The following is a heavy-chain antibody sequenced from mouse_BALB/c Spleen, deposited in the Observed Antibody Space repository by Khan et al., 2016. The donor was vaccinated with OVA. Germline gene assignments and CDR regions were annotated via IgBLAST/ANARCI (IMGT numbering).Heavy chain of an antibody. Sequence: QVQLQQSGAELVKPGASVKLSCKTSGYTFTNYWIQWVKQRPGQGLGWVGEIFHGTGTTYYNEHFKAKTTLTIGTSSNKAYMHLSSLTSVDSAVYFCARGYFGNYEFAYWGQGTLVTVSA. D-gene: IGHD2-1*01. CDR1: GYTFTNYW. J-gene: IGHJ3*01. CDR2: IFHGTGTT. CDR3: ARGYFGNYEFAY. V-gene: IGHV1S132*01.